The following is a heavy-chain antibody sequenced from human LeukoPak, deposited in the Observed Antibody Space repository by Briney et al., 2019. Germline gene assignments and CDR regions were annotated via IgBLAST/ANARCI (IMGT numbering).Heavy chain of an antibody. CDR1: GGSISSYY. CDR2: IYTSGST. J-gene: IGHJ6*03. D-gene: IGHD3-10*01. Sequence: SETLSLTCTVSGGSISSYYWSWIRQPAGKGLEWIGRIYTSGSTNYNPSLKSRVSISVDTSKNQCSLKLSSVTAADTAVYYCARERLNGITMVRGASYYMDVWGKGTTVTVSS. CDR3: ARERLNGITMVRGASYYMDV. V-gene: IGHV4-4*07.